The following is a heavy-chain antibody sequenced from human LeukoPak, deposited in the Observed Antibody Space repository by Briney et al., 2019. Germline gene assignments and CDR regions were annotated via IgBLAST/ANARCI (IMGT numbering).Heavy chain of an antibody. J-gene: IGHJ4*02. V-gene: IGHV4-61*02. CDR1: GGSISSGSYY. CDR3: ARSPFGEFLYDY. D-gene: IGHD3-10*01. CDR2: IYTSGST. Sequence: SQTLSLTCTVSGGSISSGSYYWSWIRQPAGKGLEWIGRIYTSGSTNYNPSLKSRVTTSVDTSKNQFSLKLSSVTAADTAVYYCARSPFGEFLYDYWGQGTLVTVSS.